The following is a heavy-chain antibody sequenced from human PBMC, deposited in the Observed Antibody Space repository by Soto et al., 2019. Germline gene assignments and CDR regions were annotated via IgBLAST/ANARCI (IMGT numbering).Heavy chain of an antibody. J-gene: IGHJ3*02. D-gene: IGHD3-9*01. V-gene: IGHV5-51*01. CDR2: IYPGDSDT. Sequence: LGESLKISCKGSGYSFTSYWIGWVRQMPGKGLEWMGIIYPGDSDTRYSPSFQGQVTISADKSIGTAYLQWSSLKASDTAMYYCARQYDILTGYYLGAFDIWGQGTMVTVSS. CDR3: ARQYDILTGYYLGAFDI. CDR1: GYSFTSYW.